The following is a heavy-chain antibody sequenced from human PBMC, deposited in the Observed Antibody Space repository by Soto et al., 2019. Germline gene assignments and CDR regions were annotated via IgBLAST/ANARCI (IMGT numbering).Heavy chain of an antibody. D-gene: IGHD5-18*01. CDR3: ARMFGFSYGPANRGMDV. CDR2: ISSDGTEK. CDR1: GFTLSSYS. Sequence: QVQLVESGGGVAQPGRSLRLFCAASGFTLSSYSLHWVRQSPGKGLEWVAAISSDGTEKHYADSVKGRFTISRDNFKNALSLQLNSLRTEHTAVDYGARMFGFSYGPANRGMDVWGQGTTVTVSS. J-gene: IGHJ6*02. V-gene: IGHV3-30*04.